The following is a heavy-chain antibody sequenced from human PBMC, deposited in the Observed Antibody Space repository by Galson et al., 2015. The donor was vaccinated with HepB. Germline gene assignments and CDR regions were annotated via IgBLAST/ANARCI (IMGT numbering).Heavy chain of an antibody. D-gene: IGHD6-13*01. CDR1: GGTFSSYA. Sequence: SCAASGGTFSSYAISWVRQAPGQGLEWMGGIIPIFGTANYAQKFQGRVTITADESTSTAYMELSSLRSEDTAVYYCARGAAGPSYGMDVWGQGTTVTVSS. CDR3: ARGAAGPSYGMDV. V-gene: IGHV1-69*01. J-gene: IGHJ6*02. CDR2: IIPIFGTA.